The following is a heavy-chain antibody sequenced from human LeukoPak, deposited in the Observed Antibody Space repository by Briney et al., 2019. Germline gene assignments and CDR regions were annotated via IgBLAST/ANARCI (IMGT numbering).Heavy chain of an antibody. CDR3: ARLWFGELRFDY. CDR1: GGSITSGTYY. Sequence: PSETLSLTCTVSGGSITSGTYYWGWIRQPPGKGLEWIGSIYSSGSTYYNPSLKSRVTISVDTSKNQFSLELSSVTAADTAVYYCARLWFGELRFDYWGQGTLATVSS. CDR2: IYSSGST. D-gene: IGHD3-10*01. J-gene: IGHJ4*02. V-gene: IGHV4-39*07.